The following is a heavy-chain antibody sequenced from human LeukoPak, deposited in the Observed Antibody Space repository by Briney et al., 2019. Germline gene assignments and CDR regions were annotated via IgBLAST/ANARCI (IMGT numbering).Heavy chain of an antibody. CDR3: ARGLQLIGYSSSWYGDIDY. J-gene: IGHJ4*02. CDR1: GYTFTSYD. Sequence: GASVKVSCKASGYTFTSYDINWVRQATGQGLEWMGWMNPNSGNTGYAQKFQGRVTMTRNTSISTAYMELSSLRSEDTAVYYCARGLQLIGYSSSWYGDIDYWGQGTLVTVSS. V-gene: IGHV1-8*01. CDR2: MNPNSGNT. D-gene: IGHD6-13*01.